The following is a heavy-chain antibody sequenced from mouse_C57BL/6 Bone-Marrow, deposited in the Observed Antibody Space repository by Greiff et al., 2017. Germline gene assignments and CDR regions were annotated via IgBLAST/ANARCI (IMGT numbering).Heavy chain of an antibody. V-gene: IGHV5-4*01. CDR1: GFTFSSYA. D-gene: IGHD2-4*01. J-gene: IGHJ2*01. Sequence: EVQLVESGGGLVKPGGSLKLSCAASGFTFSSYAMSWVRQTPEKRLEWVATISDGGSYTYYPDNVKGRFTISRDNAKNHLYLQMSHLKSEDTAMYYCARDDYDPFDYWGKGTTLTVSS. CDR2: ISDGGSYT. CDR3: ARDDYDPFDY.